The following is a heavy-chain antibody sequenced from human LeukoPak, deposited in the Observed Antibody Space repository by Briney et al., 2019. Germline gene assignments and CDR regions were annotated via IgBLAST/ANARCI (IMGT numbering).Heavy chain of an antibody. J-gene: IGHJ4*02. CDR1: GYTFTGYY. V-gene: IGHV1-18*04. CDR2: ISAYNGNT. Sequence: GASVKVSCKASGYTFTGYYMHWVRQAPGQGLEWMGWISAYNGNTNYAQKLQGRVTMTTDTSTSTAYMELRSLRSDDTAVYYCARLIGYCSGGSCPLDYWGQGTLVTVSS. D-gene: IGHD2-15*01. CDR3: ARLIGYCSGGSCPLDY.